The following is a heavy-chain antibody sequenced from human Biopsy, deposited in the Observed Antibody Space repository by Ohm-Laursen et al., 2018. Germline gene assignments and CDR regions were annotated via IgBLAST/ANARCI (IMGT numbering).Heavy chain of an antibody. CDR3: AKQWSYYESFTQHYRGDFDY. V-gene: IGHV4-59*08. Sequence: GTLSLTCSVSGDSVTKYYWSWIRQPPGKGLEWIGHIYYSVMTNYNPSLQSRVSISVDTSRNQVSLTLSSLTAADTAVYFCAKQWSYYESFTQHYRGDFDYWGQGTLVIVSS. CDR2: IYYSVMT. CDR1: GDSVTKYY. D-gene: IGHD3-16*01. J-gene: IGHJ4*02.